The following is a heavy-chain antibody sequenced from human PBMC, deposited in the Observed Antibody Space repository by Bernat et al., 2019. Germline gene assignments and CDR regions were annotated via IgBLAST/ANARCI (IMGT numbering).Heavy chain of an antibody. CDR2: INGDGNI. Sequence: QLVESGGALVQPGGSLRLSCAASGLNFANYWMHWVRQAPGKGLVWVSRINGDGNIFYADSVKGRFTISRDNAKKMLFLQMNSLRVEDTAVYFCAADTYYGPDIWGKGTTVTVSS. J-gene: IGHJ6*04. V-gene: IGHV3-74*01. CDR1: GLNFANYW. D-gene: IGHD3-10*01. CDR3: AADTYYGPDI.